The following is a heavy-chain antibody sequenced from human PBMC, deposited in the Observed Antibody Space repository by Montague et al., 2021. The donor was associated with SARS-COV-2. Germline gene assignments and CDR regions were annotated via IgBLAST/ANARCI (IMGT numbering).Heavy chain of an antibody. CDR1: GGSISNYY. D-gene: IGHD3-22*01. Sequence: SETLSLTCTVSGGSISNYYWSWIRQPPGRGLEWIGYIYYSGSTDHSPSLKSRVTISLDTSKNQLSLKVTSVTAADTAVYYCARGGGYYNYGLDVWGPGTTVTVSS. CDR2: IYYSGST. V-gene: IGHV4-59*01. CDR3: ARGGGYYNYGLDV. J-gene: IGHJ6*02.